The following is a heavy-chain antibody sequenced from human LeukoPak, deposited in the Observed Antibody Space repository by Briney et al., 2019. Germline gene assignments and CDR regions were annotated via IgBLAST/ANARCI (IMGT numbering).Heavy chain of an antibody. Sequence: PSETLSLICAVYVGSFSGYYWSWIRQPPGKGREWIGEINHSGSTNYNPSLKSRVHLSVDTSKNQFSLKLSSVTAADTAVYYCASKAYCGGDCYSTFQHWGQGTLVTVSS. V-gene: IGHV4-34*01. D-gene: IGHD2-21*02. CDR2: INHSGST. CDR3: ASKAYCGGDCYSTFQH. CDR1: VGSFSGYY. J-gene: IGHJ1*01.